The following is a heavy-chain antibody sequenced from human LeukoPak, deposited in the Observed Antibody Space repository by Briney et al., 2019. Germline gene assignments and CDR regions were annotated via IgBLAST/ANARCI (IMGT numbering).Heavy chain of an antibody. V-gene: IGHV3-7*03. J-gene: IGHJ6*02. CDR1: GFTFSSHW. D-gene: IGHD3/OR15-3a*01. Sequence: GGSLRLSCAASGFTFSSHWMSWVRQAPGKGLEWVANIKQDGSEKYCVDSVKGRFTISRDNAKNSLYLQMNSLRAEDTAVYYCARDWTDYYYYGMDVWGQGTTVTVSS. CDR3: ARDWTDYYYYGMDV. CDR2: IKQDGSEK.